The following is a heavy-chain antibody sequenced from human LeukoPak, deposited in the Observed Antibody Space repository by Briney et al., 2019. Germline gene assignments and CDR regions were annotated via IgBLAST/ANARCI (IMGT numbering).Heavy chain of an antibody. D-gene: IGHD4-17*01. J-gene: IGHJ5*02. Sequence: GGSLRLSCAASGITISSNHMSWVRQAPGKGLEWVSVIYDGGSTYYADSVKGRFTISRDNSKNTLYPQMNSLRAEDTAVYYCARFYGVPGGWFDPWGQGTLVTVSS. CDR1: GITISSNH. V-gene: IGHV3-66*01. CDR2: IYDGGST. CDR3: ARFYGVPGGWFDP.